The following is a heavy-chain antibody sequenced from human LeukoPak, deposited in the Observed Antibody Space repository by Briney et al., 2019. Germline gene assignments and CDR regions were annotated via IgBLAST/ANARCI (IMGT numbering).Heavy chain of an antibody. CDR3: ARDLCLTGRPCGMDV. CDR1: GGSFSGYY. Sequence: NTSETLSLTCAVYGGSFSGYYWSWIRQPPGKGLEWIGEINHSGSTNYNPSLKSRVTISVDTSKNQFSLKLSSVTAADTAVYYCARDLCLTGRPCGMDVWGQGTTVTVSS. CDR2: INHSGST. D-gene: IGHD3-9*01. J-gene: IGHJ6*02. V-gene: IGHV4-34*01.